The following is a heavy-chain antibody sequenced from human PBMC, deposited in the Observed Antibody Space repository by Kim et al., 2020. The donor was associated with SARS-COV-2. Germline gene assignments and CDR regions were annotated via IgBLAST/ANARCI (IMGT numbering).Heavy chain of an antibody. D-gene: IGHD6-19*01. CDR3: ARGHSSGWFFDY. Sequence: GGSLRLSCAASGFTFSSYDMHWVRQATGKGLEWVSAIGTAGDTYYPGSVKGRFTISRENAKNSLYLQMNSLRAGDTAVYYCARGHSSGWFFDYWGQGTLVTVSS. J-gene: IGHJ4*02. CDR1: GFTFSSYD. V-gene: IGHV3-13*04. CDR2: IGTAGDT.